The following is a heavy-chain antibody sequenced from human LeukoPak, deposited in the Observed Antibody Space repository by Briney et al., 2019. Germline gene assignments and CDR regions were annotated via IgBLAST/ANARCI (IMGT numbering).Heavy chain of an antibody. V-gene: IGHV4-59*01. J-gene: IGHJ4*02. CDR2: IYYSGST. Sequence: PSETLSLTCTVSGGSISSYYWSWIRQPPGKGLEWIGYIYYSGSTNYNPSLKSRVTMPVDTSKNQFSLKLSSVTAADTAVYYCARSVSAYYYGSGSYLSIDYWGQGTLVTVSS. CDR3: ARSVSAYYYGSGSYLSIDY. CDR1: GGSISSYY. D-gene: IGHD3-10*01.